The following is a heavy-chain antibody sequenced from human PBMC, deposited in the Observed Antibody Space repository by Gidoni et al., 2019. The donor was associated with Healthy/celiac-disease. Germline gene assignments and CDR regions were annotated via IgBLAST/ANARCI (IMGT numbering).Heavy chain of an antibody. CDR3: ARRGYPRAFDI. Sequence: QVQLPQWGAGLLKPPEPLSLTFAVYGGSFSGYYRRWSRQPPGKGLEWMGEINHSGSTNYNPSLKSRVTISVDTSKNQFSLKLSSVTAADTAVYYCARRGYPRAFDIWGQGTMVTVSS. J-gene: IGHJ3*02. CDR2: INHSGST. V-gene: IGHV4-34*01. D-gene: IGHD5-12*01. CDR1: GGSFSGYY.